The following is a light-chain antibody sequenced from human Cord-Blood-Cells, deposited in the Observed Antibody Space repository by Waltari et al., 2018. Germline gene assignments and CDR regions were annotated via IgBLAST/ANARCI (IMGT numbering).Light chain of an antibody. CDR3: MQGTHWPLWT. J-gene: IGKJ1*01. V-gene: IGKV2-30*02. Sequence: DVVMTQSPLSLPVTLGQPASISCRSSQSLVHSDGNTYLNWFQQRPGQSPRRLIYKVSNRDSGVPDRFSGSGSGTDFTLKISRVEAEDVGVYYCMQGTHWPLWTFGQETKVEIK. CDR1: QSLVHSDGNTY. CDR2: KVS.